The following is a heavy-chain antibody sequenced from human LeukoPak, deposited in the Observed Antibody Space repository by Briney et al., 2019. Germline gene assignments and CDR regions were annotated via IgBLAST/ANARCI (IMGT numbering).Heavy chain of an antibody. V-gene: IGHV4-30-2*01. CDR3: ARWVGALDFDY. D-gene: IGHD1-26*01. CDR1: GGSISSGGYY. J-gene: IGHJ4*02. CDR2: IYHSGST. Sequence: SETLSLTCTVSGGSISSGGYYWSWIRQPPGKGLEWIGYIYHSGSTYYNPSLKSRVTISVDRSKNQFSLKLSSVTAADTAVYYCARWVGALDFDYWGQGTLVTVSS.